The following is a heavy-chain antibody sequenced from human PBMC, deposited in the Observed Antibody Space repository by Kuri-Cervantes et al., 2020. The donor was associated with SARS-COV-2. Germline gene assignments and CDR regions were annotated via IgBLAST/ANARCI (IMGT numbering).Heavy chain of an antibody. Sequence: LSLTCAASGFTFSSYSMNWVRQAPGKGLEWVSNIGSSISTIYYADSVKGRFTISRDNSKNTLYLQMNSLRAEDTAVYYCAKGVAAADSYYFDYWGQGTLVTVSS. CDR3: AKGVAAADSYYFDY. V-gene: IGHV3-48*01. CDR2: IGSSISTI. J-gene: IGHJ4*02. D-gene: IGHD6-13*01. CDR1: GFTFSSYS.